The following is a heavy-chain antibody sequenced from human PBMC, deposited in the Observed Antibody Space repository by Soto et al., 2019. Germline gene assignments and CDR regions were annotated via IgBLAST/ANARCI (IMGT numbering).Heavy chain of an antibody. V-gene: IGHV4-4*02. CDR2: IYRTGST. Sequence: ETLSLTCAVSGGSFTSNNWWTWVRQPPGQGLEWIGEIYRTGSTNYNPSLKSRVTISLDKSXKQFSLKVTSLTAADTAVYYCASRDPGTSVDYWGQGTLVTVSS. D-gene: IGHD1-7*01. CDR3: ASRDPGTSVDY. J-gene: IGHJ4*02. CDR1: GGSFTSNNW.